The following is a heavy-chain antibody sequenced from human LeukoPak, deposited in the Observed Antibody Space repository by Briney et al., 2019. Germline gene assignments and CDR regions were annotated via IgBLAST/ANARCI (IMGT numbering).Heavy chain of an antibody. V-gene: IGHV1-2*02. CDR1: GYTFTGYY. Sequence: ASVKVSCKASGYTFTGYYMHWVRQAPGQGLEWMGWINPNSGGTNYAQKFQGRVTMTRDTSISTAYRELSRLRSDDTAVYYCVRDYYYGSGSYSGYYYYYYMDVWGKGTTVTVSS. D-gene: IGHD3-10*01. CDR2: INPNSGGT. CDR3: VRDYYYGSGSYSGYYYYYYMDV. J-gene: IGHJ6*03.